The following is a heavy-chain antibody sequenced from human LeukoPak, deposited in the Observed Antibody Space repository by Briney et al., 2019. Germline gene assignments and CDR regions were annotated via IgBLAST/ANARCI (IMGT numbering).Heavy chain of an antibody. D-gene: IGHD3-16*01. CDR2: IRYDGSTK. Sequence: GGSLRLSCAASEFTFSSYGMHWVRQAPGKSLEWVAFIRYDGSTKYYTNSVKGRFTISRDNSKSTLYLQMNSLRAEDTAVYYCARQGDDYWGHGTLVTVSS. J-gene: IGHJ4*01. V-gene: IGHV3-30*02. CDR1: EFTFSSYG. CDR3: ARQGDDY.